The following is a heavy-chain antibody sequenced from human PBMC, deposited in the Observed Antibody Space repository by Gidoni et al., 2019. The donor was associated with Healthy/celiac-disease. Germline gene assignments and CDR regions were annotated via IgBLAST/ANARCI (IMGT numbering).Heavy chain of an antibody. Sequence: QVQLQQWGAGLLKPSETLSLTCAVDGGSFSGYYWSWIRQPPGKGLEWIGEINHSGSTNYNPSLKSRVTISVDTSKNQFSLKLSSVTAADTAVYYCARRGYSYGYNFGTFDYWGQGTLVTVSS. CDR2: INHSGST. CDR3: ARRGYSYGYNFGTFDY. D-gene: IGHD5-18*01. CDR1: GGSFSGYY. J-gene: IGHJ4*02. V-gene: IGHV4-34*01.